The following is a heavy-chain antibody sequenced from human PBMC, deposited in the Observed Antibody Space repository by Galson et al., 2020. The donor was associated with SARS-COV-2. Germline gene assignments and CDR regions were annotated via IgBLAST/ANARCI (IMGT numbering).Heavy chain of an antibody. CDR1: GFSFSSYW. D-gene: IGHD6-19*01. Sequence: GGSLRLSCAASGFSFSSYWMTWVRQAPGKGLECVANIKQDGSDNYYVDSVKGRFTISRDNAKNSLYLHMNSLRAEDTAVYYCARESYDSGWFDYGGQGTLVTVSS. CDR2: IKQDGSDN. CDR3: ARESYDSGWFDY. J-gene: IGHJ4*01. V-gene: IGHV3-7*03.